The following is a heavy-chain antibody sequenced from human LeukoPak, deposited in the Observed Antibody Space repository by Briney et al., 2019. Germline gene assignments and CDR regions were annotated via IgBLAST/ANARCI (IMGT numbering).Heavy chain of an antibody. CDR2: IYHSGST. CDR1: GDSIIGYY. V-gene: IGHV4-38-2*02. J-gene: IGHJ5*02. Sequence: ASETLSLTCSVSGDSIIGYYWGWIRQPPGKGLEWIGNIYHSGSTYYNPSLKSRVTISVDTSKNQFSLQLTSVTAADTAVYYCARAYSSSWYFNWFDPWGQGTLVTVSS. CDR3: ARAYSSSWYFNWFDP. D-gene: IGHD6-13*01.